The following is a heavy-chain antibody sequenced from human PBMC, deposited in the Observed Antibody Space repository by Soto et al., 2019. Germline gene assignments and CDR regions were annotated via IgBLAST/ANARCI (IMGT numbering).Heavy chain of an antibody. CDR1: GGSISSSNW. CDR2: IYHSGST. Sequence: QVQLQESGPGLVKPSGTLFLTCAVSGGSISSSNWWSWVRQPPGKGLEWIGEIYHSGSTNYNPSLKSRVTISVDKSKNQFSLKLSSVTAADTAVYYCARGLGDFWSGYYSAHFDYWGQGTLVTVSS. J-gene: IGHJ4*02. CDR3: ARGLGDFWSGYYSAHFDY. V-gene: IGHV4-4*02. D-gene: IGHD3-3*01.